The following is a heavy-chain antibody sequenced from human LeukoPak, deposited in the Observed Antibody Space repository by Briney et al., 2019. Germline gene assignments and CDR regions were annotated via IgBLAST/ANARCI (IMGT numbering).Heavy chain of an antibody. CDR1: GGSISSSSYY. CDR3: ARDGREGYSYGLFPFDY. J-gene: IGHJ4*02. CDR2: IYYSGST. D-gene: IGHD5-18*01. V-gene: IGHV4-39*07. Sequence: SETLSLTCTVSGGSISSSSYYWGWIRQPPGKGLEWIGTIYYSGSTYYNPSLKSRVTISVDTSKNQFSLKLSSVTAADTAVYYCARDGREGYSYGLFPFDYWGQGTLVTVSS.